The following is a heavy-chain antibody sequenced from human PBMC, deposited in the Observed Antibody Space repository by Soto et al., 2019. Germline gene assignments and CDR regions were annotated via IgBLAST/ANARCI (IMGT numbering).Heavy chain of an antibody. Sequence: GGSLRLSCAASGFTVSSNYMSWVRQAPGKGLEWVSVIYSGGSTYYADSVKGRFTISRDNSKNTLYLQMNSLRAEDTAVYYCARIAVAGTTNVDYWDQGTLVTVSS. D-gene: IGHD6-19*01. CDR2: IYSGGST. CDR1: GFTVSSNY. V-gene: IGHV3-53*01. CDR3: ARIAVAGTTNVDY. J-gene: IGHJ4*02.